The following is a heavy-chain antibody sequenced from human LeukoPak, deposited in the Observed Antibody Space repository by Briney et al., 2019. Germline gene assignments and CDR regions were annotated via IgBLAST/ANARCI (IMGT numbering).Heavy chain of an antibody. Sequence: GESLKISCKGSGYIFTYYWIGWVRQLPGKGLEWMGIIYPGDSATRYRPSFQGHVTISVDKSISTAYLQWSSLKASDTAMYYCARQDGNSKYYFDYWGQGTLVTVSS. CDR1: GYIFTYYW. V-gene: IGHV5-51*01. CDR3: ARQDGNSKYYFDY. J-gene: IGHJ4*02. CDR2: IYPGDSAT. D-gene: IGHD1-1*01.